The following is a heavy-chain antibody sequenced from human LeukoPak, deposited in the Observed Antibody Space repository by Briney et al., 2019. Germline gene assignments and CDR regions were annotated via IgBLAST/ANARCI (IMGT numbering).Heavy chain of an antibody. V-gene: IGHV4-34*01. J-gene: IGHJ4*02. Sequence: SETLSLTCAVYGGTFSGYYWSWIRQPPGKELEWIGEINPGGSTNYNPSLESRLTISVDPSKNQFSLKLSSVTAADTAIYYCAREDCSGGACTNFDYWGQGTLVTVSS. D-gene: IGHD2-15*01. CDR2: INPGGST. CDR3: AREDCSGGACTNFDY. CDR1: GGTFSGYY.